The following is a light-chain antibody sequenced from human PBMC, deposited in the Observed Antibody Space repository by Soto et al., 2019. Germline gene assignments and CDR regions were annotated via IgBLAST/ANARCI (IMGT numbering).Light chain of an antibody. CDR1: QSIVTY. Sequence: DIQMTQSPSSLSASVGDRVTITCRASQSIVTYLTWYQQKPGKAPKLLIFAASNLQSGVPSRFSGSGSGTDFTHTISSLQPEDFATYFCQQSYSTPHTFGQGTKLEIK. J-gene: IGKJ2*01. CDR2: AAS. V-gene: IGKV1-39*01. CDR3: QQSYSTPHT.